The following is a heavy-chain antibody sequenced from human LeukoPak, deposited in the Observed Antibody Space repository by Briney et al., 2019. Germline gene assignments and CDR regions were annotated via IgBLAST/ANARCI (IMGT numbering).Heavy chain of an antibody. Sequence: ASVKVSCKVSGYTLTELSMHWVRQAPGKGLEWMGGFDPEDGETIYAQKFQGRVTMTEDTSTDTAYMELSSLRSEDTAVYYCATGGGSGSYHEYYFDYWGQGTLVTVSS. V-gene: IGHV1-24*01. D-gene: IGHD3-10*01. CDR1: GYTLTELS. J-gene: IGHJ4*02. CDR2: FDPEDGET. CDR3: ATGGGSGSYHEYYFDY.